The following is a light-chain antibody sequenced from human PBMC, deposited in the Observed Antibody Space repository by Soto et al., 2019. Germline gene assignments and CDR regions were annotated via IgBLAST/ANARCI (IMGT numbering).Light chain of an antibody. CDR3: SSYTSSSTLDV. CDR1: SSDVGAYNF. CDR2: EVS. V-gene: IGLV2-14*01. Sequence: QSALTQPASVSGSPGQSITISCTGTSSDVGAYNFVSWYQQHPGNAPKLMIYEVSNRPSGVSDRFSGSKSGNTASLTISGLRAEDEADYYCSSYTSSSTLDVFGTGTKVTVL. J-gene: IGLJ1*01.